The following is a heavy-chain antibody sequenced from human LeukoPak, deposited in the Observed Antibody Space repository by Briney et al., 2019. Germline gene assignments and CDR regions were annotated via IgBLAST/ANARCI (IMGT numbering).Heavy chain of an antibody. D-gene: IGHD5-12*01. CDR2: IIPIFGTA. CDR3: AADRGYSGYDYLDY. Sequence: GSSVKVSCKASGGTFSSYAISWVRQAPGQGLEWMGGIIPIFGTANYAQKFQGRVTITADESTSTAYMELSSLRSEDTAVYYCAADRGYSGYDYLDYWGQGTLVTVSS. J-gene: IGHJ4*02. V-gene: IGHV1-69*01. CDR1: GGTFSSYA.